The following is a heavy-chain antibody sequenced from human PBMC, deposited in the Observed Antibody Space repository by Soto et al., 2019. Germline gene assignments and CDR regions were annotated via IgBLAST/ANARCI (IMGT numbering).Heavy chain of an antibody. CDR3: ARSGAGSGWL. V-gene: IGHV4-61*01. D-gene: IGHD6-19*01. CDR1: GGSVSSGHYY. J-gene: IGHJ4*02. CDR2: IYYSGST. Sequence: QVQLQESGPGLVRPSENLSLTCAVSGGSVSSGHYYWSWSRQPPGKGLEWIGFIYYSGSTSYNPSLKSRVTISVDTSKNQFSLKMSSVTAADTAVYYCARSGAGSGWLGGQGTLVTVSS.